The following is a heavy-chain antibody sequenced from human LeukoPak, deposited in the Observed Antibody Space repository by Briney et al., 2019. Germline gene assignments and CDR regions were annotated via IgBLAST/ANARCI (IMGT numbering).Heavy chain of an antibody. CDR3: ARYHVLNRGVNWFDP. Sequence: ASQTLSLTCTVSGGSISSGDYYWSWIRQPAGKGLEWIGRIETSGSTKYNPSLNSRVTISVDTSKNQFSLKLSSVTAADTAVYYCARYHVLNRGVNWFDPWGQGTLVTVSS. J-gene: IGHJ5*02. D-gene: IGHD2-2*01. CDR1: GGSISSGDYY. CDR2: IETSGST. V-gene: IGHV4-61*02.